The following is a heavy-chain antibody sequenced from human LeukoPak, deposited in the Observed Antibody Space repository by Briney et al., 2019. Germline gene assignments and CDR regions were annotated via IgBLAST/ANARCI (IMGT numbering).Heavy chain of an antibody. J-gene: IGHJ4*02. V-gene: IGHV4-38-2*02. CDR1: GYSISSGYY. D-gene: IGHD4-23*01. CDR2: IYHSGST. Sequence: KSSETPSLTCTVSGYSISSGYYWGWIRQPPGKGLEWIGSIYHSGSTYYNPSLKSRVTISVDTSKNQFSLKLSSVTAADTAVYYCARFGTGGNRPHGYWGQGTLVTVSS. CDR3: ARFGTGGNRPHGY.